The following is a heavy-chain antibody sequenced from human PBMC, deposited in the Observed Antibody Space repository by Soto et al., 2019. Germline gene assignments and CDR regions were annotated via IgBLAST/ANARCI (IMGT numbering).Heavy chain of an antibody. D-gene: IGHD5-18*01. J-gene: IGHJ4*02. CDR1: GGSFSGYY. CDR3: ALRRGYSYGSLDY. CDR2: INHSGST. V-gene: IGHV4-34*01. Sequence: SETLSLTCAVYGGSFSGYYWSWIRQPPGKGLEWIGEINHSGSTNYNPSLKSRVTISVDTSKNQFSLKLSSVTAADTAVYYCALRRGYSYGSLDYWGQGTLVTVSS.